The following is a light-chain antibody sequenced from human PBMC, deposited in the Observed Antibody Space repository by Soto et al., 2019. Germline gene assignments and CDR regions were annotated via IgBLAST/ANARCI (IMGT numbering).Light chain of an antibody. Sequence: QSALTQPASVSGSAGQSITISCSGTMRDVGAYYLVSWYQQHPGTAPKLIIYDVRNRPSGIPSRFSGSRSGNTASLTISGLQPEDEGDYYCSAYAARSTVVFGGGTKLTVL. CDR3: SAYAARSTVV. J-gene: IGLJ3*02. V-gene: IGLV2-14*03. CDR2: DVR. CDR1: MRDVGAYYL.